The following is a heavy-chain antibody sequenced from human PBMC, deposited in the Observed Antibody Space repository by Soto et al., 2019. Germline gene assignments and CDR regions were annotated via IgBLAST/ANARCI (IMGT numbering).Heavy chain of an antibody. V-gene: IGHV3-33*01. CDR3: ARQKGTYNWNDLDY. CDR1: GFTFSSYG. D-gene: IGHD1-1*01. CDR2: IWYDGSNK. J-gene: IGHJ4*02. Sequence: GGSLRLSCAASGFTFSSYGMHWVRQAPGKGLEWVAVIWYDGSNKYYADSVKGRFTISRDNSKNTLYLQMNSLRAEDTAVYYCARQKGTYNWNDLDYWGQGALVTVSS.